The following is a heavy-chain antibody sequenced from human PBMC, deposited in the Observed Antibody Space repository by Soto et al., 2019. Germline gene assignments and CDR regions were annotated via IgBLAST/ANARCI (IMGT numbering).Heavy chain of an antibody. J-gene: IGHJ6*03. CDR3: ARQTGGSYFYMDV. V-gene: IGHV4-59*08. CDR1: GVSINSYF. Sequence: QVQLQESGPGLVKPSETLSLTSTVGGVSINSYFWSWIRQPPGKGLEWIGYFFSAGSANYNPSLKSRVTMSVDTSKNQFSLKLNSVTAADTAVYYCARQTGGSYFYMDVWGSGTTVTVSS. D-gene: IGHD3-16*01. CDR2: FFSAGSA.